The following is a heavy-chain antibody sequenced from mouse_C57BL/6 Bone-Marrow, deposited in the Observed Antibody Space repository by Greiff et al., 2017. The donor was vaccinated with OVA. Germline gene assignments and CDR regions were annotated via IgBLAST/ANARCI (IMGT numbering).Heavy chain of an antibody. Sequence: EVQLQQSGAELVRPGASVKLSCTASGFNIKDDYMHWVKQRPEQGLEWIGWIDPENGDTEYASQFQGKATITADTSSNTAYLQLSSLTSEDTAVDYCTSYGNFDYWGQGTTLTVSS. V-gene: IGHV14-4*01. CDR2: IDPENGDT. J-gene: IGHJ2*01. D-gene: IGHD2-1*01. CDR3: TSYGNFDY. CDR1: GFNIKDDY.